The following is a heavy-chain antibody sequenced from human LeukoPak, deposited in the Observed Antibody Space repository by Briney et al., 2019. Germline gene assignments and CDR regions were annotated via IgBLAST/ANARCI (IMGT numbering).Heavy chain of an antibody. CDR2: IYYSGST. CDR3: ARRGQQLPRGYFDY. CDR1: GFSLSTYS. Sequence: GSLRLSCAASGFSLSTYSMNWVRQPPGKGREWIGSIYYSGSTYYNPSLRSRVTISVDTSKNQFSLKLSSVTAADTAVYYCARRGQQLPRGYFDYWGQGTLVTVSS. V-gene: IGHV4-39*01. J-gene: IGHJ4*02. D-gene: IGHD6-13*01.